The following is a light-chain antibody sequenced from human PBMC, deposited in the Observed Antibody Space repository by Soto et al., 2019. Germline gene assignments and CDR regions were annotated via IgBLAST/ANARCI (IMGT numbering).Light chain of an antibody. CDR3: SSSAGSNTWV. Sequence: QSALTQSPSASGSPGQSVNISCTGTSSDVGNYKYVSWYQQHPGKAPKLMIYEVSKRPSGVPDRFSGSKSGNTASLTVSGLQAEDEADYYCSSSAGSNTWVFGGGTKLTVL. CDR2: EVS. V-gene: IGLV2-8*01. J-gene: IGLJ3*02. CDR1: SSDVGNYKY.